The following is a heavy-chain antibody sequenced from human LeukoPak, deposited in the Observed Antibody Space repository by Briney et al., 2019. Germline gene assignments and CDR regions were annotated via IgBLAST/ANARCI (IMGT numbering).Heavy chain of an antibody. CDR3: ARRDGYCSSTSCYADYYYGMDV. J-gene: IGHJ6*02. CDR1: EYSFTSYL. Sequence: GESLKISCKGSEYSFTSYLIVRVRQMPGKGLEWMGIIYPGDSDTTYSPSFQGQVTISADKSISTAYLQWSSLKASDTAMYYCARRDGYCSSTSCYADYYYGMDVWGQGTTVTVSS. D-gene: IGHD2-2*01. CDR2: IYPGDSDT. V-gene: IGHV5-51*01.